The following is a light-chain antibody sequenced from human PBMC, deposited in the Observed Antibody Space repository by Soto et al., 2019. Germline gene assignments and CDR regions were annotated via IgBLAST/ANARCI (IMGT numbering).Light chain of an antibody. CDR2: DVT. V-gene: IGLV2-11*01. CDR1: SSDVGGYNS. J-gene: IGLJ2*01. CDR3: CSYAGSRVV. Sequence: QSALTQPRSVSGSPGQSVTISCTGTSSDVGGYNSVSWYQHHPGKAPKLMIYDVTKRPSGVPDRFSGSKSGNTASLTISGLQAEDEADEYCCSYAGSRVVFGGGTKVTVL.